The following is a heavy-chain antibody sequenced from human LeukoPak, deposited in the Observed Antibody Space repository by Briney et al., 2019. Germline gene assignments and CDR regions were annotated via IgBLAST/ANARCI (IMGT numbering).Heavy chain of an antibody. CDR3: ATLNWGNLDY. D-gene: IGHD7-27*01. CDR2: IKKDGSEK. CDR1: GFTFSDSW. J-gene: IGHJ4*02. V-gene: IGHV3-7*01. Sequence: GGSLRLSCVASGFTFSDSWMSWVRQAPGKGLEWVADIKKDGSEKDYVDSVKGRFTISRDNAKNSLYLQMDSLRAEDTAVYYCATLNWGNLDYWGLGTLVTVSS.